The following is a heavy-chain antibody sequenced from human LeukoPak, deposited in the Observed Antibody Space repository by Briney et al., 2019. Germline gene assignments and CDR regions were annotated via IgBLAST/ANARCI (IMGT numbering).Heavy chain of an antibody. CDR3: ARGAVYSFDT. Sequence: PGGSLRLSCAASGFTFSSYSFNWVRQVPGKGLEWVSSITTTFYTYYTDSVKGRFTISRDNAKNSLYLQMISLRAEDTAVYYCARGAVYSFDTWGQGTVVTVSS. D-gene: IGHD5/OR15-5a*01. J-gene: IGHJ3*02. V-gene: IGHV3-21*01. CDR2: ITTTFYT. CDR1: GFTFSSYS.